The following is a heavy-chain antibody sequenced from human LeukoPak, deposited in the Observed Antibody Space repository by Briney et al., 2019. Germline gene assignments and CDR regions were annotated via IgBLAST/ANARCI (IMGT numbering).Heavy chain of an antibody. J-gene: IGHJ4*02. CDR2: ISDGVGSA. CDR1: GFTFSTYA. Sequence: GGSLRLSCVASGFTFSTYAMGWARQAPGKGLEWVSGISDGVGSAYYADSVKGLFTISRDNSKNTLYLQMNSLRAEDTAVYYCAKRYYGSGNYDPLFEYWGQGTLVTVSS. CDR3: AKRYYGSGNYDPLFEY. D-gene: IGHD3-10*01. V-gene: IGHV3-23*01.